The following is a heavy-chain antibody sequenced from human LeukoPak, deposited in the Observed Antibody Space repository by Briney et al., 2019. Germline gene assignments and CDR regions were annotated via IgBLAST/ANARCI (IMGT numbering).Heavy chain of an antibody. Sequence: GGSLRLSCAASGFTFSSYGMHWVRQAPGKGLEWVAVISYDGSNKYCADSVKGRFTISRDNSKNTLYLQMNSLRAEDTAVYYCAKDHKYYYDSSGSPGDYWGQGTLVTVSS. CDR2: ISYDGSNK. J-gene: IGHJ4*02. CDR1: GFTFSSYG. CDR3: AKDHKYYYDSSGSPGDY. V-gene: IGHV3-30*18. D-gene: IGHD3-22*01.